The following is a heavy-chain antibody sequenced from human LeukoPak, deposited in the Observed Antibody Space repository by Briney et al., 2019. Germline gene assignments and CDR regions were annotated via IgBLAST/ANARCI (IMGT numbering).Heavy chain of an antibody. CDR2: ISSASGSI. V-gene: IGHV3-48*04. CDR3: ARLPAYCSSTSCYYDY. CDR1: GFTFSSYS. Sequence: GGSLRLSCAASGFTFSSYSMNWVRQAPGKGLEWVSYISSASGSIYYADSVKGRFTISRDNAKNSLFLQMNSLRAEDTAVYYCARLPAYCSSTSCYYDYWGQGALVTVSS. J-gene: IGHJ4*02. D-gene: IGHD2-2*01.